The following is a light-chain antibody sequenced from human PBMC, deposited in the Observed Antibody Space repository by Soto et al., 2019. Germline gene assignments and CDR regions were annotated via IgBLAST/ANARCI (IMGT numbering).Light chain of an antibody. Sequence: DIQMTQSPSSLSASVGDRVSITCRPNQTIRNFLQWYQQKPGKVPKFLIYAASSLVDGVPSRFSGSGSGADFTLTISSLQPEDFATYYCQQSYSIPYTFGQGTKLDIK. CDR3: QQSYSIPYT. V-gene: IGKV1-39*01. J-gene: IGKJ2*01. CDR1: QTIRNF. CDR2: AAS.